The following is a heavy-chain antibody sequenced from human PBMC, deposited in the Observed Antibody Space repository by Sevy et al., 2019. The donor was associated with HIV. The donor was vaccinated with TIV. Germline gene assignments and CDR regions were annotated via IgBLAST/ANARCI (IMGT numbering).Heavy chain of an antibody. J-gene: IGHJ5*02. CDR1: GGSISRNSHY. Sequence: SETLSLTCTVSGGSISRNSHYWGWIRQPPGKGLEWIGSIYYSGSTYYNPSLKSRVTISGDTSKNQFSLMLSSVTAADTAVYYCATHALSITIFGVVTPNWFDPWGQGTLVTVSS. V-gene: IGHV4-39*01. CDR3: ATHALSITIFGVVTPNWFDP. D-gene: IGHD3-3*01. CDR2: IYYSGST.